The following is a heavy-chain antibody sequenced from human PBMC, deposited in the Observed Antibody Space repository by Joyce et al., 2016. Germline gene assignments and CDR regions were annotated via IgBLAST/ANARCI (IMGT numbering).Heavy chain of an antibody. CDR1: GGSFSGHY. Sequence: QVHLQQWGAGLLKPSEILSLTCGVYGGSFSGHYWSWIRQPPGKGLEWIGEINHRGSPDYKPYLKRRVTISLDASKNQFSLRLSSVTAADTAVYYCARGDYDFWRDDDTGDPFYYHYYGMDVWGQGTTVTVSS. J-gene: IGHJ6*02. D-gene: IGHD3-3*01. V-gene: IGHV4-34*01. CDR3: ARGDYDFWRDDDTGDPFYYHYYGMDV. CDR2: INHRGSP.